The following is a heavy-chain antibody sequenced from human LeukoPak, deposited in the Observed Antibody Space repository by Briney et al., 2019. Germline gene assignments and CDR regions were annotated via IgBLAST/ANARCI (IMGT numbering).Heavy chain of an antibody. CDR3: ARVMKMATIKYYYYYGMDV. J-gene: IGHJ6*02. CDR2: IYYSGST. V-gene: IGHV4-59*01. D-gene: IGHD5-24*01. CDR1: GGSISSYY. Sequence: SETLSLTCTVSGGSISSYYWSWIRQPPGKGLEWIGYIYYSGSTNYNPYLKSRVTISVDTSKNQFSLKLSSVTAADTAVYYCARVMKMATIKYYYYYGMDVWGQGTTVTVSS.